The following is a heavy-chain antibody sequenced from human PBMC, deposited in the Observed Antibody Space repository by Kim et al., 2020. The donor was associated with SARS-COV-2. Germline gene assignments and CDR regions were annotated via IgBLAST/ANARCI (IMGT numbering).Heavy chain of an antibody. CDR1: GYTFINNA. CDR2: INAGNGYT. J-gene: IGHJ5*02. CDR3: TRGTRAGLDP. D-gene: IGHD3-10*01. V-gene: IGHV1-3*01. Sequence: ASVKVSCRTSGYTFINNAIHWVRQAPGQRLEWMGYINAGNGYTKYSQNFQDRVTFTRDTSASTAYMELSSLRSEDTAVYYCTRGTRAGLDPWGQGTLVTVSS.